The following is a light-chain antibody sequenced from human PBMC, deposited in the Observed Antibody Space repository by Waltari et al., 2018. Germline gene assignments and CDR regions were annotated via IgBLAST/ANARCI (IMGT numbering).Light chain of an antibody. CDR3: QQYDGSAVT. J-gene: IGKJ4*01. CDR2: STS. Sequence: VLTQSPDTLSLSPGERATLSCRASQSVTSISLAWYQQKPGQAPRLLIYSTSSRATDFSDRFSGSGSGTDFTLTINRLEPEDSAVYHCQQYDGSAVTFGGGTRVEIK. V-gene: IGKV3-20*01. CDR1: QSVTSIS.